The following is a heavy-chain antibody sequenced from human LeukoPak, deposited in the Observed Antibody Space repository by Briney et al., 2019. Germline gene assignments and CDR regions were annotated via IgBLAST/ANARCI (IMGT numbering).Heavy chain of an antibody. CDR1: GGSISNYF. CDR2: IYYTGSA. V-gene: IGHV4-59*12. Sequence: PSETLSLTCTVSGGSISNYFWSWIRQPPGKGLEWIGYIYYTGSANYSPSLKSRVTISIDTSKTQFSLKLSSVTAADTAVYYCARNDSSGILDYWGQGTLVTVSS. J-gene: IGHJ4*02. CDR3: ARNDSSGILDY. D-gene: IGHD3-22*01.